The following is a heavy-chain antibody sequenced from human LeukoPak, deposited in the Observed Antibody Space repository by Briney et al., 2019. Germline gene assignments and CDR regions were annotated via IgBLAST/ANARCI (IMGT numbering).Heavy chain of an antibody. Sequence: ASVKVSCKASGYTFTSSGISWVRQAPGQGLEWMGWISTYTGYSKYAQNLQGRVTMTADTSTSTAYMELSSLRSDDTAVYYCATGVLPSGSYPVDYYYYMDVWGKGTTVTVSS. CDR2: ISTYTGYS. V-gene: IGHV1-18*01. CDR1: GYTFTSSG. CDR3: ATGVLPSGSYPVDYYYYMDV. D-gene: IGHD1-26*01. J-gene: IGHJ6*03.